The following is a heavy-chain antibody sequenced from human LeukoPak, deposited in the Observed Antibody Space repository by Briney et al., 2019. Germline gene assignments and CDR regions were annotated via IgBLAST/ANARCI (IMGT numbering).Heavy chain of an antibody. CDR3: AKDLRGWYSGFDY. CDR1: GFTFSSYA. J-gene: IGHJ4*02. CDR2: ISGSGGST. V-gene: IGHV3-23*01. D-gene: IGHD6-19*01. Sequence: GGSLRLSCAASGFTFSSYAMSWVRQAPGKGLEWVSAISGSGGSTYYADSVKGRFTISRDNFKNTLYLQMNSLRAEDTAVYYCAKDLRGWYSGFDYWGQGTLVTVSS.